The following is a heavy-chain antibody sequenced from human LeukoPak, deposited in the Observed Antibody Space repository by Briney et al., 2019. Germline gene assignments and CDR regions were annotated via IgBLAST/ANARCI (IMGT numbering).Heavy chain of an antibody. J-gene: IGHJ1*01. CDR2: IYSSGTT. CDR3: ARTPSGWGNAGSYN. Sequence: SETLSLTCTVSGGSVSSGGYHWSWIRQHPGKGLEWIGYIYSSGTTYYNPSLKSRVTISVDTSNNQFSLKLSSVTAADTAVYYCARTPSGWGNAGSYNWGQGTLVTVSS. V-gene: IGHV4-31*02. CDR1: GGSVSSGGYH. D-gene: IGHD2-15*01.